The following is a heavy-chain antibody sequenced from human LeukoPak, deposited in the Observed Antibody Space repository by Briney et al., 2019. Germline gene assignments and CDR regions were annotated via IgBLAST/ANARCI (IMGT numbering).Heavy chain of an antibody. CDR3: ARGTAVTHGYFEY. D-gene: IGHD4-17*01. CDR1: GFTFSTYG. CDR2: IWYDRSNK. J-gene: IGHJ4*02. V-gene: IGHV3-33*01. Sequence: GGSLRLSCAASGFTFSTYGMHWVRQAPGKGLEWVAVIWYDRSNKYYADSVEGRFTISRDDSKNTLYLQMISLRAEDTAMYYCARGTAVTHGYFEYWGQGTLVTVSS.